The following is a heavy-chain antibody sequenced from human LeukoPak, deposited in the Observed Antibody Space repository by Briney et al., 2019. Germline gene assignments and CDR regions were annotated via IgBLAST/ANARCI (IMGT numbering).Heavy chain of an antibody. V-gene: IGHV4-4*09. Sequence: SETLSLTCSVSGGSISGYYWSWIRQPPGKGLEWIGYIHTTGGTNYSPSLKSRVTISVDTSKNQFSLKLSSVTAADTAVYYCARDLGGNKDYWGQGTLVTVSS. CDR1: GGSISGYY. D-gene: IGHD4-23*01. J-gene: IGHJ4*02. CDR3: ARDLGGNKDY. CDR2: IHTTGGT.